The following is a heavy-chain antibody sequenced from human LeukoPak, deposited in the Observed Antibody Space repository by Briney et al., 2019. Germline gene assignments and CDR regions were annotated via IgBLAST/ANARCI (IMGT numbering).Heavy chain of an antibody. CDR3: ARHTDPWLQYNYYYYYGMDV. D-gene: IGHD5-12*01. CDR1: GGSISSSSYY. V-gene: IGHV4-39*01. J-gene: IGHJ6*02. Sequence: SETLSLTCTVSGGSISSSSYYWGWIRQPPGKGLEWIGSIYYSGSTHYNPSLKSRVTISVDTSKNQFSLKLSSVTAADTAVYYCARHTDPWLQYNYYYYYGMDVWGQGTTVTVSS. CDR2: IYYSGST.